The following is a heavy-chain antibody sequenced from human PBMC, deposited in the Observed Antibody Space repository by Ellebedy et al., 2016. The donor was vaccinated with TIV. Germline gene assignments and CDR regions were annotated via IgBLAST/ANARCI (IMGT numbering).Heavy chain of an antibody. CDR1: GFTFSDNY. CDR3: VTTEGGYSGYDFNYYYGLDV. J-gene: IGHJ6*02. Sequence: GESLKISXAASGFTFSDNYMSWIRQAPGKGLEWVSYISVSGGTIYYADSVKGRFTISRGNAKNSLYLQMNSLRAEDTAVYYCVTTEGGYSGYDFNYYYGLDVWGQGTKVTVSS. CDR2: ISVSGGTI. V-gene: IGHV3-11*01. D-gene: IGHD5-12*01.